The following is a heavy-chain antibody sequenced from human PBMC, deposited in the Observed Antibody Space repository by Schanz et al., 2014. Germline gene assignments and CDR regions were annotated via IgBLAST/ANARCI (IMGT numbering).Heavy chain of an antibody. V-gene: IGHV3-48*04. CDR2: ISSGSSYA. CDR3: AKDSCSSTTCYGYGMDV. CDR1: GFTFSTYA. Sequence: EVQLLDSGGGLVQPGGSLRLSCAASGFTFSTYAMSWVRQAPGKGLEWVSDISSGSSYANYADSVKGRFTISRDNAKNSLYLQMNSLRAEDTAVYYCAKDSCSSTTCYGYGMDVWGQGSTVTVSS. J-gene: IGHJ6*02. D-gene: IGHD2-2*01.